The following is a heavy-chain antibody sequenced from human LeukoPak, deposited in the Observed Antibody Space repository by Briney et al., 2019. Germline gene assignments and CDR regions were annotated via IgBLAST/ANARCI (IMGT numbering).Heavy chain of an antibody. J-gene: IGHJ5*02. V-gene: IGHV1-18*01. CDR1: GYSFPSYG. Sequence: ASVKVSCKASGYSFPSYGITWVRQAPGQGLEWMGRISVYNGHTTYAQNFQGRVTMTTETSTSTAYLEVRSLRSDDTAVYYCARDRGRYYYGSGIPWGQGTLVTVSS. D-gene: IGHD3-10*01. CDR3: ARDRGRYYYGSGIP. CDR2: ISVYNGHT.